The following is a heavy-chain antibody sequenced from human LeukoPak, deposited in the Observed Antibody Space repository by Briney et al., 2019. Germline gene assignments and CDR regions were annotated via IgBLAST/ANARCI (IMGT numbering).Heavy chain of an antibody. CDR3: ARDSSGYCSGGSCLQNWSDP. V-gene: IGHV4-59*01. CDR1: GGSISSYY. J-gene: IGHJ5*02. D-gene: IGHD2-15*01. Sequence: SETLSLTCTVSGGSISSYYWSWIRQPPGKGLEWIGYIYYSGSTNYNPSLKSRVTISVDTSKNQFSLKLSSVTAADTAVYYCARDSSGYCSGGSCLQNWSDPWGQGTLVTVSS. CDR2: IYYSGST.